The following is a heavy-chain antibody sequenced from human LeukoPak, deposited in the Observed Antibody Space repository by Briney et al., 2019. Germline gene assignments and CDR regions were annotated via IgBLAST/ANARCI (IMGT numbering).Heavy chain of an antibody. V-gene: IGHV3-11*05. CDR2: ISGRSIYT. D-gene: IGHD1-7*01. CDR3: ARGMATTESFDI. J-gene: IGHJ3*02. CDR1: GFTFSDYY. Sequence: NPGGSLRPSCAASGFTFSDYYMSWIRQAPGKGLECVSYISGRSIYTNYADSVKGRFTISRDNAKNSLYLQMNSLRAEDTAVYYCARGMATTESFDIWGQGTMVTVSS.